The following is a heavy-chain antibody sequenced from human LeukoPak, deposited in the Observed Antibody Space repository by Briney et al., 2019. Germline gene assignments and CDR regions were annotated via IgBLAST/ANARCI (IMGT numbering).Heavy chain of an antibody. CDR3: ARESPPFDF. CDR2: VYSSGST. V-gene: IGHV4-61*02. Sequence: SETLSLTCTVSGGSIISGAYYWSWVRQPAGKGLEWIGRVYSSGSTNYNPSLKSRVTISVDTSKNQFSLRLTSVTAADTAVYYCARESPPFDFWGPGILVTVSS. CDR1: GGSIISGAYY. J-gene: IGHJ4*02.